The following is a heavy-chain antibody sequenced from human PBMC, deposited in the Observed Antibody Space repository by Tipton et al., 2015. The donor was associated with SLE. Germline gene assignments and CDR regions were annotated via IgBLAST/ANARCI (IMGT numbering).Heavy chain of an antibody. CDR3: ARGWGGGDY. CDR1: GGSFSGYY. V-gene: IGHV4-34*01. D-gene: IGHD3-16*01. CDR2: INHSGST. J-gene: IGHJ4*02. Sequence: TLSLTCAVYGGSFSGYYWSWIRQPPGKGLEWIGEINHSGSTNYNPSLKSRVTISVDTSKNQFSLKLSSVTAADTAVYYCARGWGGGDYWGQGTLVTVSS.